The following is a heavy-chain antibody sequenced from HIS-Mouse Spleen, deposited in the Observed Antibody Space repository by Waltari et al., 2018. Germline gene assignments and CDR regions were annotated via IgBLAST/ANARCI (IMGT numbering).Heavy chain of an antibody. V-gene: IGHV4-39*07. J-gene: IGHJ2*01. CDR2: IYYSGST. Sequence: QLQLQESGPGLVKPSETLSLTCTVSGGSISSSSYYWGWIRQPPGKGLDWIGGIYYSGSTYYNPSLKSRVTISVDTSKNQVSLKLSSVTAADTAVYYCAREIPYSSSWYDWYFDLWGRGTLVTVSS. D-gene: IGHD6-13*01. CDR1: GGSISSSSYY. CDR3: AREIPYSSSWYDWYFDL.